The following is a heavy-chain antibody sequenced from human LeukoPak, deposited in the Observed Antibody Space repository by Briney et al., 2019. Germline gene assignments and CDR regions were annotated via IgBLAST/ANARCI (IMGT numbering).Heavy chain of an antibody. CDR1: GFTFSSNA. V-gene: IGHV3-30*04. Sequence: PGGSLRLSCEASGFTFSSNALHWGRQPPRKGLEWLAVISYDGNNKNFADSVKGRFTVSRDNSKHTLYLHMNSLRSDDSAMYYCATGGKFDFWSGYHIDNWGQGTLVTVSS. J-gene: IGHJ4*02. D-gene: IGHD3-3*01. CDR2: ISYDGNNK. CDR3: ATGGKFDFWSGYHIDN.